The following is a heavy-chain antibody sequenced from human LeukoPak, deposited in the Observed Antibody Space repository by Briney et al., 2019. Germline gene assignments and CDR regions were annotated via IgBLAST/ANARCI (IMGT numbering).Heavy chain of an antibody. CDR3: ARSATKIGWFDP. CDR1: GFTFSDYY. Sequence: GGSLRLSCAASGFTFSDYYMSWIRQAPGKGLEWVSYISSSSSTIYYADSAKGRFTISRDNAKNSLYLQMNSLRAEDTAVYYCARSATKIGWFDPWGQGTLVTVSS. V-gene: IGHV3-11*04. D-gene: IGHD3-22*01. J-gene: IGHJ5*02. CDR2: ISSSSSTI.